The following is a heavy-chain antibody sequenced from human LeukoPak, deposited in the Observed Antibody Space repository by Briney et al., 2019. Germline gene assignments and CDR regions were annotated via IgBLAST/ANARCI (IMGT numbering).Heavy chain of an antibody. D-gene: IGHD3-10*01. CDR3: ARDYGSGSYSSEFDY. J-gene: IGHJ4*02. CDR2: INPNSGAT. Sequence: GASVTVSCKASGYTFTGYYMHWVRQAPGQGLEWMGWINPNSGATNYAQKFQGRVTMTRDTSISTTYMELSRLRSDDTAVYYCARDYGSGSYSSEFDYWGQGTLVTVSS. CDR1: GYTFTGYY. V-gene: IGHV1-2*02.